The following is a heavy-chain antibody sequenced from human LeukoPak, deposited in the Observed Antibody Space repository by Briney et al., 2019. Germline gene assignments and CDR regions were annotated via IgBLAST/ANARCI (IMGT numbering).Heavy chain of an antibody. CDR2: IYTSGSS. CDR1: GGSISSGSYY. D-gene: IGHD2-2*01. J-gene: IGHJ6*02. V-gene: IGHV4-61*02. CDR3: ARLSTSDRPYYYYGMDV. Sequence: SETLSLTCTVSGGSISSGSYYWSWIRQPAGKGLEWIGRIYTSGSSNYSPSLKSRVTISVDTSKNQFSLKLSSVTAADTAVYYCARLSTSDRPYYYYGMDVWGQGTTVTVSS.